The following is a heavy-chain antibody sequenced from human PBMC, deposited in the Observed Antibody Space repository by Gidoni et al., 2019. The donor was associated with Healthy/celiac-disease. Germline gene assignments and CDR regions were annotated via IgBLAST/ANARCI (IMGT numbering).Heavy chain of an antibody. V-gene: IGHV1-58*01. Sequence: QMQLVQSGPEVKKPGTSVKVSCKASGFTFTSSAVQWVRQARGQRLEWIGWIVVGSGNTNYAQKFQERVTITRDMSTSTAYMELSSLRSEDTAVYYGAGSAAGTSTDFDYWGQGTLVTVSS. CDR2: IVVGSGNT. D-gene: IGHD6-13*01. CDR1: GFTFTSSA. CDR3: AGSAAGTSTDFDY. J-gene: IGHJ4*02.